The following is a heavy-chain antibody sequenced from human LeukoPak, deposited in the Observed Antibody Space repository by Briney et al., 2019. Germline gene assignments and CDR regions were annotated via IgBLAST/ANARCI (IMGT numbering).Heavy chain of an antibody. CDR2: IRSKANSYAT. J-gene: IGHJ5*02. CDR3: TRHLYCSSTSCYGDWFDP. Sequence: GGSLKLSCAASGFTFSGSAMHWVRQASGKGLEWVGRIRSKANSYATAYAASVKGRFTISRDDSKNTAYLQMNSLKTEDTAVYYRTRHLYCSSTSCYGDWFDPWGQGTLVTVSS. D-gene: IGHD2-2*01. CDR1: GFTFSGSA. V-gene: IGHV3-73*01.